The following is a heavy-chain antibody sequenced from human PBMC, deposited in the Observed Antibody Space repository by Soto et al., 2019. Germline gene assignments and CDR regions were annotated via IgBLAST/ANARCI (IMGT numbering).Heavy chain of an antibody. CDR1: VFTISNYW. J-gene: IGHJ6*02. CDR3: ARGGAARAYYYYGLDV. V-gene: IGHV3-74*01. CDR2: INSNGRST. Sequence: WRSLRLSCSASVFTISNYWMHWCRQVPGKGLVWVSRINSNGRSTNYADSVKGRFTISRDNATNTLHLQMDSLRAEDTAMYFCARGGAARAYYYYGLDVWGLGTTVTVSS. D-gene: IGHD6-6*01.